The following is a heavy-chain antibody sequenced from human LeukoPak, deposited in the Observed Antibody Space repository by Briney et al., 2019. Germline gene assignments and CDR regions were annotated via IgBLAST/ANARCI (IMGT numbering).Heavy chain of an antibody. D-gene: IGHD3-10*01. Sequence: GGSLRLSCAASGFSFSTYAMHRVRQAPGKGLEWVALIWHDASHTFYTDSVKGRFTISRDNSKNTVYLQMNSLGGEDTAVYYCAREISGSGSYPDYWGQGTLVTVSS. J-gene: IGHJ4*02. CDR3: AREISGSGSYPDY. CDR1: GFSFSTYA. V-gene: IGHV3-33*01. CDR2: IWHDASHT.